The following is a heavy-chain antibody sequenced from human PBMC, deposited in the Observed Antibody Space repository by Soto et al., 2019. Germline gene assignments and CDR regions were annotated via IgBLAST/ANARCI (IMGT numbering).Heavy chain of an antibody. CDR2: INHSGIT. Sequence: SETRSLTGAVCGGSFSGYYWSWIRQPPGKGLEWIGEINHSGITNYNPSLKSPVTISVDTSKTQLSLHQGSVTVPHTAVSDCARDHTTVNAFMYSCRGMDVWGQGTRVTVSS. CDR3: ARDHTTVNAFMYSCRGMDV. D-gene: IGHD4-4*01. CDR1: GGSFSGYY. V-gene: IGHV4-34*01. J-gene: IGHJ6*02.